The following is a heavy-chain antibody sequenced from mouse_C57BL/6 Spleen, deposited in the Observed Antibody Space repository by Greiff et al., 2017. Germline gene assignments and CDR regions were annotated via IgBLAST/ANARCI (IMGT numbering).Heavy chain of an antibody. CDR2: IYPGNSDT. D-gene: IGHD1-1*01. Sequence: VQLQQSGTVLARPGASVKMSCKTSGYTFTSSWMHWVKQRPGPGLEWIGAIYPGNSDTSYNQKFKGKAKLTAVTSASTAYMELSSLTNEDSAVYYCTRSDYYGSSYRGAMDYWGQGTSVTVSA. CDR3: TRSDYYGSSYRGAMDY. CDR1: GYTFTSSW. V-gene: IGHV1-5*01. J-gene: IGHJ4*01.